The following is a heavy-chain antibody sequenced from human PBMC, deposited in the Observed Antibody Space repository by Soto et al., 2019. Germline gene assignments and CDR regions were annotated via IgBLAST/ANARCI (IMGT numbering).Heavy chain of an antibody. CDR3: ASSVVVPSTMNYFDY. D-gene: IGHD2-15*01. V-gene: IGHV5-51*01. Sequence: GDSLKISCTGSGYSFSNYWIAWVRQMPGKGLECMGIIFPADSDTKYSPSFQGQVTISADKSISTAYLQWSSLKASDTAMYYCASSVVVPSTMNYFDYWGQGSLVNVSS. CDR2: IFPADSDT. J-gene: IGHJ4*02. CDR1: GYSFSNYW.